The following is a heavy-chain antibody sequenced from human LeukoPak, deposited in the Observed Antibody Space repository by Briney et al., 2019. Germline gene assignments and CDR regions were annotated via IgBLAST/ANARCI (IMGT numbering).Heavy chain of an antibody. D-gene: IGHD3-22*01. J-gene: IGHJ4*02. Sequence: ASVKISCKASGYTFTSYGISWVRQAPGQGLEWMGWISAYNGNTNYAQKFQGRVTMTTDTSTSTAYMELRSLRSDDTAVYYCARVADYYDSSGRYFDYWGQGTLVTVSS. CDR1: GYTFTSYG. V-gene: IGHV1-18*01. CDR3: ARVADYYDSSGRYFDY. CDR2: ISAYNGNT.